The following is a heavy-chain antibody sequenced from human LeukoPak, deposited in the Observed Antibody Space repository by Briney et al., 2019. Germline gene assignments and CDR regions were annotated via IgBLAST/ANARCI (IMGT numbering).Heavy chain of an antibody. J-gene: IGHJ5*02. V-gene: IGHV3-7*01. Sequence: PGGSLRLSCEASGFPFSNYYMTWVRQAPGKGLEWVASIRQDGSDTYYGDSVKGRFTVSRDNAKNSLFLEMNSLRGDDTAVYYCTRGENQFGGETWLDPWGQGPLAAVSS. CDR1: GFPFSNYY. CDR3: TRGENQFGGETWLDP. CDR2: IRQDGSDT. D-gene: IGHD2-21*01.